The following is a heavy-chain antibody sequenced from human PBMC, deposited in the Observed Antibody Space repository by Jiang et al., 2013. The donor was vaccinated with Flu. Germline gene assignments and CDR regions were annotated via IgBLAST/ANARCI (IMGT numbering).Heavy chain of an antibody. CDR3: ARGAPAYYYGSGELGPFDY. V-gene: IGHV4-31*03. CDR1: GGSISSGGYY. J-gene: IGHJ4*02. CDR2: IYYSGST. Sequence: GSGLVKPSQTLSLTCTVSGGSISSGGYYWSWIRQHPGKGLEWIGYIYYSGSTYYNPSLKSRVTISVDTSKNQFSLKLSSVTAADTAVYYCARGAPAYYYGSGELGPFDYWGQGTLVTVSS. D-gene: IGHD3-10*01.